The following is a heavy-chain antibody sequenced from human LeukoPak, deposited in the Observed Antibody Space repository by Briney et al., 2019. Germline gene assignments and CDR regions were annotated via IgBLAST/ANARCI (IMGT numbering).Heavy chain of an antibody. Sequence: GGSLRLSCAASGFTFSSYAMSWVHQAPGKGLEWVSAISGSGGSTYYADSVKGRFTISRDNSKNTLYLQMNSLRDEDTAVYYCASGVETSMGNDYWGQGTLVTVSS. J-gene: IGHJ4*02. V-gene: IGHV3-23*01. CDR3: ASGVETSMGNDY. CDR1: GFTFSSYA. D-gene: IGHD5-18*01. CDR2: ISGSGGST.